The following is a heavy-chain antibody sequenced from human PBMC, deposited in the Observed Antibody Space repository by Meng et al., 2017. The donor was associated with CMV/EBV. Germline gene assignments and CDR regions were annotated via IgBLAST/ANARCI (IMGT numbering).Heavy chain of an antibody. V-gene: IGHV1-2*02. D-gene: IGHD3-3*01. CDR3: ARVLLRFLEWLSDYGMDV. CDR1: GYTFTGSY. CDR2: LHPNSGGT. J-gene: IGHJ6*02. Sequence: ASVKVSCKASGYTFTGSYLHWVRQAPGQGLAWMGWLHPNSGGTNSSQQFQGRVTMTRDTSISTAYMELSRLRSDDTAVYYCARVLLRFLEWLSDYGMDVWGQGTTVTVSS.